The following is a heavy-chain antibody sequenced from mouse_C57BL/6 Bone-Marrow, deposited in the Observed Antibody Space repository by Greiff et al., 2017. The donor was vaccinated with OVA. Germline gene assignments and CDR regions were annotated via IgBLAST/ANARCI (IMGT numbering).Heavy chain of an antibody. CDR3: ARDWAWFAY. CDR2: ISYDGSN. V-gene: IGHV3-6*01. CDR1: GYSFTSGYY. Sequence: VQLKQSGPGLVKPSQSLSLTCSVTGYSFTSGYYWNWIRQFPGNKLEWMGYISYDGSNNYNPSLKNRISITRDTSKNQFFLKLNSVTTEDTATYYGARDWAWFAYWGQGTLVTVSA. J-gene: IGHJ3*01. D-gene: IGHD4-1*01.